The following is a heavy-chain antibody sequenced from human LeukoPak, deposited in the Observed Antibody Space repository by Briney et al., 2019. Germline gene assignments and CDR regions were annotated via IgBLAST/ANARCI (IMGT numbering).Heavy chain of an antibody. D-gene: IGHD2-15*01. Sequence: GGSLRLSCSASGFSVSTTYTSWLRQAPGKRLEWVSIIYTGGSTHYADSVKGRFTSSSDNSKNTLSLQMDSLRGEDTALYYCARGILSGVYAPWGFDSWGQGTLVTVSS. V-gene: IGHV3-66*01. CDR1: GFSVSTTY. CDR2: IYTGGST. CDR3: ARGILSGVYAPWGFDS. J-gene: IGHJ4*02.